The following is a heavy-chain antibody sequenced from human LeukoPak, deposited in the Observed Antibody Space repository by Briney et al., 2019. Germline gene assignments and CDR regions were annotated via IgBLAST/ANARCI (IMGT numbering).Heavy chain of an antibody. CDR2: IWYDGSNK. Sequence: GGSLRLSCAASGCTFSSYGMHWVRQAPGKGLEWVAVIWYDGSNKYYADSVKGRFTISRDNSKNTLYLQMNSLRAEDTAVYYCARDRVIFGVVNTYYFDYWGQGTLVTVSS. CDR3: ARDRVIFGVVNTYYFDY. V-gene: IGHV3-33*01. D-gene: IGHD3-3*01. J-gene: IGHJ4*02. CDR1: GCTFSSYG.